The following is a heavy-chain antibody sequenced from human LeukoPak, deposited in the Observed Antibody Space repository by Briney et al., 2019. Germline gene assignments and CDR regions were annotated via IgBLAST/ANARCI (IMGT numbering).Heavy chain of an antibody. J-gene: IGHJ6*03. V-gene: IGHV1-2*02. CDR2: INPNSGGT. CDR3: ARVGDYGDRYYYYYYYMDV. D-gene: IGHD4-17*01. CDR1: GYTFTGYY. Sequence: ASVKVSCKASGYTFTGYYMHWVRQAPGQGLEWIGWINPNSGGTNYAQKFQGRVTMTRDTSISTAYMELSRLRSDDTAVYYCARVGDYGDRYYYYYYYMDVWGKGTTVTVSS.